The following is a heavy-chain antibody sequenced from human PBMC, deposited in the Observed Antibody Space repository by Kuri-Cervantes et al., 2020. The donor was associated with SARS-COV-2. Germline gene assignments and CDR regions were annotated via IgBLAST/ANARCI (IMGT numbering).Heavy chain of an antibody. CDR3: ARDPPAAIRYYYYYYGMDV. Sequence: ASVKVSCKASGYTFTGYYMHWVRQAPGQGLEWMGWINPSGGTKYAQKFQGRVTMTRDTSISTAYMELSRLRSDDTAVYYCARDPPAAIRYYYYYYGMDVWGQGTTVTVSS. J-gene: IGHJ6*02. CDR1: GYTFTGYY. CDR2: INPSGGT. D-gene: IGHD2-2*02. V-gene: IGHV1-2*02.